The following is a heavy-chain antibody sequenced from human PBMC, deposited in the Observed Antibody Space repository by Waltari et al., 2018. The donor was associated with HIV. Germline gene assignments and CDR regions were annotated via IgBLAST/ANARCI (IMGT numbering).Heavy chain of an antibody. CDR1: GFTFSNYW. V-gene: IGHV3-74*01. J-gene: IGHJ4*02. D-gene: IGHD2-15*01. CDR3: ARAGGNCSGGSCSLLTDY. Sequence: EVQLVESGGGLVQPGGSLRLSCAASGFTFSNYWMHWVRQVPGKGLLWVARINSEGSSTSYADSAKGRWTISRDNAKNTLFLQMNSLRAEDTAVYYCARAGGNCSGGSCSLLTDYWGQGTLVTVSS. CDR2: INSEGSST.